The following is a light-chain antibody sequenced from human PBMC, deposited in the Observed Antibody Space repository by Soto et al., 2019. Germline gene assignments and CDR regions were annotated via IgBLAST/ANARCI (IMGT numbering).Light chain of an antibody. CDR3: QQYGSSPYT. CDR2: GAS. Sequence: EIVLTQSPGTLSLSPGERATLSCRASQSVSSNYLAWYQQKPGQAPRLLIYGASGRATGIPDRFSGSGSGTDFPLIISRLEPEDLAVYYCQQYGSSPYTFGQGTKLEIK. CDR1: QSVSSNY. V-gene: IGKV3-20*01. J-gene: IGKJ2*01.